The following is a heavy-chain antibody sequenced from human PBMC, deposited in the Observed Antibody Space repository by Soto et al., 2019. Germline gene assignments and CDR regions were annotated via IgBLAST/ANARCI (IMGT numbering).Heavy chain of an antibody. CDR1: GFNFSDYY. CDR3: AREGAEWGQWLVRDYFDY. J-gene: IGHJ4*02. Sequence: GGSLRLSCAASGFNFSDYYMSWIRKDTGKGLEWVSYISSSSSYTNYADSVKGRFTISRDNAKNSLYLQMNSLRAEDTAVYYCAREGAEWGQWLVRDYFDYWGQGTLVTVSS. CDR2: ISSSSSYT. V-gene: IGHV3-11*05. D-gene: IGHD6-19*01.